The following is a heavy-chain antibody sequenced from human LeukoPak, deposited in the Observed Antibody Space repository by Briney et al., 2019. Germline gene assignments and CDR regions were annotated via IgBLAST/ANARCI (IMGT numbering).Heavy chain of an antibody. CDR1: GDSLDSGGYY. D-gene: IGHD3-22*01. CDR3: ARGYYDSSGYGYWYFDL. CDR2: IYYSGTT. Sequence: SETLSLTCTVSGDSLDSGGYYWNWIRQHPWKGLEWIGYIYYSGTTYYNPSLKSRVTISVDTSKNQFSLKLSSVTAADTAVYYCARGYYDSSGYGYWYFDLWGRGTLVTVSS. J-gene: IGHJ2*01. V-gene: IGHV4-31*03.